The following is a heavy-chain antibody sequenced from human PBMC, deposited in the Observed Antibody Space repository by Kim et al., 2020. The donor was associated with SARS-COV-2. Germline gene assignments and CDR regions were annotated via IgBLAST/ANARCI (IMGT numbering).Heavy chain of an antibody. CDR3: AKAEAYDY. J-gene: IGHJ4*02. V-gene: IGHV3-30*18. Sequence: GGSLRLSCAASGFTFSSYGMHWVRQAPGKGLEWVAVISYDGSNKYYADSVKGRFTISRDNSKNTLYLQMNSLRAEDTAVYYCAKAEAYDYWGQGTWSPSP. CDR1: GFTFSSYG. CDR2: ISYDGSNK.